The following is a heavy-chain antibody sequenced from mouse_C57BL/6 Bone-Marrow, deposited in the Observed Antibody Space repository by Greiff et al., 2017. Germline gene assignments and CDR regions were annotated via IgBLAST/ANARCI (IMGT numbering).Heavy chain of an antibody. Sequence: VKLQESGAELARPGASVKLSCKASGYTFTSYGISWVKQRTGQSLEWSGKIYPRRGNTYYNEKYKGKATLTADKSSSTAYVELRSLTSEDSAVLYCARGSPHWGQGTTLTVSS. CDR2: IYPRRGNT. CDR3: ARGSPH. CDR1: GYTFTSYG. J-gene: IGHJ2*01. V-gene: IGHV1-81*01.